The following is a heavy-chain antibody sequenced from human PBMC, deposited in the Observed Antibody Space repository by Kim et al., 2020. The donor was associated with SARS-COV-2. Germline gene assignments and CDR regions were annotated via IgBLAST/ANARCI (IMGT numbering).Heavy chain of an antibody. Sequence: GGSLRHSCAASGFSFNNAWMSWVRQAPGKGLEWVGRIKSKTDGGTTDYAAPVKGRFTISRDDSKNTLYLQMHGLTTEDTAVYYCTTVIGYSESEGYYRGNDNWGQGTLVTVSS. D-gene: IGHD3-10*01. CDR2: IKSKTDGGTT. J-gene: IGHJ4*02. CDR3: TTVIGYSESEGYYRGNDN. V-gene: IGHV3-15*01. CDR1: GFSFNNAW.